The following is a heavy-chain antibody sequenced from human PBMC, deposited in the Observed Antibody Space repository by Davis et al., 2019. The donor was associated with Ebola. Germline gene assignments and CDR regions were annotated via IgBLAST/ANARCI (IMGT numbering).Heavy chain of an antibody. CDR1: AGTFSSYA. Sequence: SSVPVSFKASAGTFSSYAISLVRQAPGQGLEWMGGIIPIFGTANYAQKFQGRVTITADESTSTAYMELSSLRSEDTAVYYCARKTLPGGPFDYWGQGTLVTVSS. J-gene: IGHJ4*02. D-gene: IGHD3-16*01. CDR3: ARKTLPGGPFDY. V-gene: IGHV1-69*13. CDR2: IIPIFGTA.